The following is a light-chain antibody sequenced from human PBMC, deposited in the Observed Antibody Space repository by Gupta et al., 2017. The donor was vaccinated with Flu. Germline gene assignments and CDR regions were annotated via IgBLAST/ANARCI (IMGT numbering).Light chain of an antibody. V-gene: IGKV3-11*01. CDR3: QHRSTWQWT. CDR2: DAS. CDR1: QSVSSY. Sequence: EIVLTQSPATLSLSPGERATLSCRASQSVSSYLFWYQQKPGQAPRLLIYDASNRATGIPARFSGSGSGTDFTLTISSLEPEDFAVYYCQHRSTWQWTFGQGTKVEIK. J-gene: IGKJ1*01.